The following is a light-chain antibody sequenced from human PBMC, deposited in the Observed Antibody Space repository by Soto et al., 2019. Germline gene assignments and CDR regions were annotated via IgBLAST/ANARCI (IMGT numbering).Light chain of an antibody. V-gene: IGKV3-20*01. CDR2: GPS. Sequence: EVVLTQSPGTLSLSPGERATLSCRASQSISSSSLAWYQLQPGQAPRLLIYGPSARATGVPDRFSGSGSGTDFTLIIIRLEPEDVAVYYCQQYDKSLTFGGGTKVEIK. CDR3: QQYDKSLT. J-gene: IGKJ4*01. CDR1: QSISSSS.